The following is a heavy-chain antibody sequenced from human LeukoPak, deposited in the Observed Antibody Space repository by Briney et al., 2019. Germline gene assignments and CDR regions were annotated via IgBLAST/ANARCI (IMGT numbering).Heavy chain of an antibody. J-gene: IGHJ4*02. CDR2: ISDSGGRT. V-gene: IGHV3-23*01. D-gene: IGHD3-22*01. CDR1: GITLSNYG. Sequence: PGGSLRLSCAVSGITLSNYGMSWVRQTPGKGLEWVAGISDSGGRTNYAGSVKGRFTISRDNPKNTLYLQMNSLRAEDTAVYFCAKRGVVIRVILVGFHKEAQYFDSWGQGALVTVSS. CDR3: AKRGVVIRVILVGFHKEAQYFDS.